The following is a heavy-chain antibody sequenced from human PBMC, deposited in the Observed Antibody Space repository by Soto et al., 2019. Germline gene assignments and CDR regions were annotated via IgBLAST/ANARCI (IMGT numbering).Heavy chain of an antibody. CDR1: GFTFRSYD. V-gene: IGHV3-30*18. J-gene: IGHJ4*02. CDR2: ISFDGNSK. Sequence: PGGSLRLSCASSGFTFRSYDMHWVRQAPGKGLEWVAVISFDGNSKYYPDSVQGRFTISRDNSKNTLWLQIDSLRAEDTALYYCVKTTCSGGICADNWGLGTLVTVSS. CDR3: VKTTCSGGICADN. D-gene: IGHD2-15*01.